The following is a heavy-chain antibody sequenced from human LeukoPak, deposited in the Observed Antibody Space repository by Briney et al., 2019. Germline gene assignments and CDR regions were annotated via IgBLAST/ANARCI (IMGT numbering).Heavy chain of an antibody. D-gene: IGHD3-10*01. CDR1: GFTFSGYS. J-gene: IGHJ4*02. CDR2: ISSSSSYI. Sequence: PGGSLRLSCAASGFTFSGYSMNWVRQAPGKGLEWVSSISSSSSYIYYADSVKGRFTISRDNAKKSLYMQMNTLRAEDTAGYYCARVLNYYGSGIYSGSPYYFDYWGQGTLVTVSS. CDR3: ARVLNYYGSGIYSGSPYYFDY. V-gene: IGHV3-21*01.